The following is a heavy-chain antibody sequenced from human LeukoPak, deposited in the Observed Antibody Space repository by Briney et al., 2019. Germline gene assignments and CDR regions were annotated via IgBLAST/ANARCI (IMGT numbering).Heavy chain of an antibody. D-gene: IGHD2-2*01. CDR2: FDPEDGET. CDR1: GYTLTELS. J-gene: IGHJ4*02. CDR3: ATADIVLVPAAMDY. Sequence: GASVKVSCKVSGYTLTELSMHWVRQAPGKGLEWMGGFDPEDGETIYAQKFQGRVTMTEDTSTDTAYMELSSLRSEDTALYYCATADIVLVPAAMDYWSQGPLVTVSS. V-gene: IGHV1-24*01.